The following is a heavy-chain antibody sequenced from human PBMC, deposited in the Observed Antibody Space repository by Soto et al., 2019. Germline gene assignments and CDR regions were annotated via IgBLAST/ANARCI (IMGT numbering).Heavy chain of an antibody. V-gene: IGHV3-30-3*01. Sequence: QVQLVESGGGVVQPGRSLRLSCAASGFTFSSYAMHWVRQAPGKGLEWVAVISYDGSNKYYADSVKGRFTISRDNSKNTLYLQMNILRAEDTAVYYCARDGNYYGSGMVDYWGQGTLVTVSS. CDR3: ARDGNYYGSGMVDY. D-gene: IGHD3-10*01. J-gene: IGHJ4*02. CDR1: GFTFSSYA. CDR2: ISYDGSNK.